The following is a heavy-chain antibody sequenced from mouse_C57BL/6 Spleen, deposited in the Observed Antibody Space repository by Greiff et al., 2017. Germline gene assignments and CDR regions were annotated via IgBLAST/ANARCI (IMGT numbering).Heavy chain of an antibody. V-gene: IGHV1-18*01. CDR2: INPNNGGT. CDR1: GYTFTDYN. D-gene: IGHD1-1*01. Sequence: VQLKQSGPELVKPGASVKLPCKASGYTFTDYNIDWVKQSPGKSLEWIGDINPNNGGTIYNQKFKGKATLTVDKSSSTADMELRNLTSVDISVYYCARKGIYYGDYFDYWGQGTTLTVSS. J-gene: IGHJ2*01. CDR3: ARKGIYYGDYFDY.